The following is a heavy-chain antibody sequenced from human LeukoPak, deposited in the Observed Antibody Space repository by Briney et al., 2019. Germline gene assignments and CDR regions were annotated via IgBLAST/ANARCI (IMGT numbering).Heavy chain of an antibody. CDR1: GYTFTGYY. Sequence: ASVKVSCKASGYTFTGYYMNWVRQAPGQGLEWMGWINPNSGGSNHAQKFHGRVTMTRDTSISTVYMELSRLRSDDTAVYYCARARDYYGSGSYRFYFDSWGQGTLVTVSS. V-gene: IGHV1-2*02. CDR3: ARARDYYGSGSYRFYFDS. D-gene: IGHD3-10*01. CDR2: INPNSGGS. J-gene: IGHJ4*02.